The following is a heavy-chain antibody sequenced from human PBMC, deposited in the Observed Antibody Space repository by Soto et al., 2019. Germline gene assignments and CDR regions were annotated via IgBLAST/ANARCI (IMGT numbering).Heavy chain of an antibody. CDR2: IYYSGST. CDR3: WCDVDGDLHSFPSRRSSDL. V-gene: IGHV4-59*01. CDR1: AGSLSSYY. J-gene: IGHJ2*01. Sequence: ENLSLTYTVSAGSLSSYYWILIRHPPGKGLEWIGYIYYSGSTNYNPSLKSRVTISVDTSKNQFSLKLSYVTAADTAVFFCWCDVDGDLHSFPSRRSSDL. D-gene: IGHD2-15*01.